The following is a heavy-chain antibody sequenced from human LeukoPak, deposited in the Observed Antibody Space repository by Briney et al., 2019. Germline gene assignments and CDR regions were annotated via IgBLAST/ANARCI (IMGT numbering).Heavy chain of an antibody. CDR1: GGSFSGYY. J-gene: IGHJ4*02. CDR3: ARGLYYFDY. D-gene: IGHD2-2*02. CDR2: INHSGST. Sequence: SETLSLTCAVYGGSFSGYYWSWIRQPPGKGLEWIGEINHSGSTNYNPSLKSRVTISVDTSKNQFSLKLNSMTAADTAVYYCARGLYYFDYWGQGTLVTVSS. V-gene: IGHV4-34*01.